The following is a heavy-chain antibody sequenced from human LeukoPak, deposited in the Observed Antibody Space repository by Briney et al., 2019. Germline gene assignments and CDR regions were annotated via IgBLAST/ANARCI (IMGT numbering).Heavy chain of an antibody. J-gene: IGHJ4*02. CDR2: INPSGDST. CDR3: ARDLGYYYDSSGIGY. D-gene: IGHD3-22*01. Sequence: GASVKVSCKASGYTFTNYYMHWVRQAPGQGLEWMGIINPSGDSTSYAQKFQGRVTMTRDTSTSTVYMELSSLKSEDTAVYYCARDLGYYYDSSGIGYWGQGTLVTVSS. CDR1: GYTFTNYY. V-gene: IGHV1-46*01.